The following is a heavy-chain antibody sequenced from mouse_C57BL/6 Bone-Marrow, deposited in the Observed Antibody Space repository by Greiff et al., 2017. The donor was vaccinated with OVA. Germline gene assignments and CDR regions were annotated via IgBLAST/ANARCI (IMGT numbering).Heavy chain of an antibody. CDR2: ISSGGDYI. J-gene: IGHJ2*01. V-gene: IGHV5-9-1*02. CDR1: GFTFSSYA. Sequence: EVKLVESGEGLVKPGGSLKLSCAASGFTFSSYAMYWVRQTPEKRLEWVAYISSGGDYIYYADTVKGRFTISRDNARNTLYLQMSSLKSEDTAMYYCTRDPGSNYGFYYWGQGTTLTVSS. CDR3: TRDPGSNYGFYY. D-gene: IGHD2-5*01.